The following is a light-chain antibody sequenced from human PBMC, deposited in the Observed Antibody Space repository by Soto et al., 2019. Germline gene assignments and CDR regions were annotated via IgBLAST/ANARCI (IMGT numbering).Light chain of an antibody. CDR3: QQTYSPPIT. CDR1: QIIVTY. Sequence: DVEVTQSPSSLSASVGDRVTITCRTSQIIVTYLSWYQQRPGKAPSLLIYGASTVQSGVPSRFSGSGSGTDFSLTLNSLQPEDSGTYYCQQTYSPPITFGRGTRLEIK. CDR2: GAS. V-gene: IGKV1-39*01. J-gene: IGKJ5*01.